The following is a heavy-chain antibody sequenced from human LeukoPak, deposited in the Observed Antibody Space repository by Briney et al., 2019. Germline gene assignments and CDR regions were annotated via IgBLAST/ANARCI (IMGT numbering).Heavy chain of an antibody. Sequence: SETLSLTCTVSGGSISSYYWSWIRQPPGKGLEWIGYIYYSGTTNYNPSLKSRVTISVDTSKNQFSLKLSSVTAADTAVYYCAREEYYYDSSGRKDWFDPWGQGTLVTVSS. V-gene: IGHV4-59*12. J-gene: IGHJ5*02. D-gene: IGHD3-22*01. CDR1: GGSISSYY. CDR2: IYYSGTT. CDR3: AREEYYYDSSGRKDWFDP.